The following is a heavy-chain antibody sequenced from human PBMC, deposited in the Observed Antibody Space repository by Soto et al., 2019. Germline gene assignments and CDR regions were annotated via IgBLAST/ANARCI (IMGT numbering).Heavy chain of an antibody. J-gene: IGHJ4*02. Sequence: QVQLVESGGGVVQPGRSLRLSCAASGFTFSSYAMHWVRQAPGKGLEWVAVISYDGSNKYYADSVKVRFTISRDNSKNTLYLQMNSLRAEDTAVYYCARGGWNDPFDYWGQGTLVTVSS. D-gene: IGHD1-1*01. CDR1: GFTFSSYA. CDR2: ISYDGSNK. CDR3: ARGGWNDPFDY. V-gene: IGHV3-30-3*01.